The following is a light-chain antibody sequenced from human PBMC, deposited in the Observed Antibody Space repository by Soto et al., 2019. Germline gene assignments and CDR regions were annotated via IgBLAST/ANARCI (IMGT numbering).Light chain of an antibody. CDR2: EVS. J-gene: IGLJ2*01. V-gene: IGLV2-8*01. CDR3: SSYAGSNNL. Sequence: QSALTQPPSASGSPGQSVTISCTGISSDVGDYNYVSWYQHHPGKAPKLMIYEVSKRPSRVPARFSGSRSGNTASLTVSGLQAEDEADYYCSSYAGSNNLFGGGTKLTVL. CDR1: SSDVGDYNY.